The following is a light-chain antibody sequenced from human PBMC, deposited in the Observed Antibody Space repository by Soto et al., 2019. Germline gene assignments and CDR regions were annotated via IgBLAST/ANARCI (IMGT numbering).Light chain of an antibody. Sequence: VLTQSLGTLSLSPGERATLSCRASQTVRNNYLAWYQQKPGQAPRLLIYDASSRATGIPDRFSGGGSGADFTLTISSLEPEDFALYYCQQHINLPLTFGGGTKVDIK. J-gene: IGKJ4*01. CDR1: QTVRNNY. V-gene: IGKV3D-20*02. CDR3: QQHINLPLT. CDR2: DAS.